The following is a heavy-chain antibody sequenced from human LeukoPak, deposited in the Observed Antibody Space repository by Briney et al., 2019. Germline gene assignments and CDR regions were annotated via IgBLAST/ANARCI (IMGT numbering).Heavy chain of an antibody. D-gene: IGHD3-22*01. CDR2: ISYDGSNK. CDR1: GFTFRSYG. CDR3: AKDSYDRSGYYYYYFAY. V-gene: IGHV3-30*18. Sequence: GGFLRLSCAASGFTFRSYGMHWVRQAPGKGLEWVAVISYDGSNKYYADSVKGRFTISRDNSKNTLYLQMNSLRAGDTAVYYCAKDSYDRSGYYYYYFAYWGQGTQVTVSS. J-gene: IGHJ4*02.